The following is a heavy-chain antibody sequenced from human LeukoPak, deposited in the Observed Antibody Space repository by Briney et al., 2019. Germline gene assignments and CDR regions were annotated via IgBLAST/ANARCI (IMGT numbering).Heavy chain of an antibody. D-gene: IGHD6-13*01. Sequence: GGSLRLSCAASGFTFSSYAMTWVRQAPGKGLEWVSAISGGGDITSYADSVKGRFTISRDNSKNTLYLQMNSLRAEDTAVYYCANYRQSITAAGNSREFADYWGQGTLVTVSS. CDR3: ANYRQSITAAGNSREFADY. CDR2: ISGGGDIT. CDR1: GFTFSSYA. J-gene: IGHJ4*02. V-gene: IGHV3-23*01.